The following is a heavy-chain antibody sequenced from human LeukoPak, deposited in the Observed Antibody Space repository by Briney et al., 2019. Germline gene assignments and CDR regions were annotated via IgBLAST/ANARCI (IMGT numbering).Heavy chain of an antibody. CDR2: IYYTGAT. Sequence: SETLSLTCTVSGGSISSYYWSWIRLPPGKGLEWIGYIYYTGATYYNPSLKSRVTISLDTSQNQLSLKLSSVTAADAAVYYCARAGYSYGTGYYFDYWGQGALVTVSS. D-gene: IGHD5-18*01. V-gene: IGHV4-59*01. CDR3: ARAGYSYGTGYYFDY. CDR1: GGSISSYY. J-gene: IGHJ4*02.